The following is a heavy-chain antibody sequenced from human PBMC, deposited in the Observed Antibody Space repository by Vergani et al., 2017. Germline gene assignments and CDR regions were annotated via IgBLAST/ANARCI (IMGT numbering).Heavy chain of an antibody. CDR2: IYYSGLT. V-gene: IGHV4-39*07. CDR1: ADSISSGSYY. J-gene: IGHJ4*02. D-gene: IGHD3-22*01. Sequence: QLQLQQSGPGLVKPSETLFLTCTVSADSISSGSYYWGWIRQPPGKSLEWIGSIYYSGLTYYNPSLKSRVAISVDTSKNQFSLKLSSVTAADTAMYYCARMGGYDEGDAFRIGYFDSWGPGILVTVSS. CDR3: ARMGGYDEGDAFRIGYFDS.